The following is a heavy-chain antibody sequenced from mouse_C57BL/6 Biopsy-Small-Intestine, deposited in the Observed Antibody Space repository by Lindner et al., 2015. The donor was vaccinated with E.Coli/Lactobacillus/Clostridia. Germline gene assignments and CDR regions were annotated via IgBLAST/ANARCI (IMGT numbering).Heavy chain of an antibody. CDR1: GYSFTGYY. J-gene: IGHJ2*01. CDR3: ARREVYYFDY. Sequence: VQLQESGPELVKSGASVKISCKTSGYSFTGYYMNWVKQSPEKSLEWIGEINPSTGGATYNQKFGAKVTLTVDRSSSTFYMQFKSLTSDDSAVYYCARREVYYFDYWGQGTTPTVSS. V-gene: IGHV1-42*01. CDR2: INPSTGGA.